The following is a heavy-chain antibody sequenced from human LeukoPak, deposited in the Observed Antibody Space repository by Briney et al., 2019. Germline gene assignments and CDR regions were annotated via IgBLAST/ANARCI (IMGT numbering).Heavy chain of an antibody. Sequence: RGSLRLSCAASGFTFSSYGMHWVRQAPGKGLEWVAFIRYDGSNKYYADSVKGRFTISRDNSKNTLYLQMNSLRAEDTAVYYCAATSIAVAGTGYWGQGTLVTVSS. D-gene: IGHD6-19*01. CDR2: IRYDGSNK. CDR1: GFTFSSYG. J-gene: IGHJ4*02. CDR3: AATSIAVAGTGY. V-gene: IGHV3-30*02.